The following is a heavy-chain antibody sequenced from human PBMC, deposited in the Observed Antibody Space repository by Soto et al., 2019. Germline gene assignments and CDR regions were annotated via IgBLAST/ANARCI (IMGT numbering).Heavy chain of an antibody. CDR3: VRAISGSFAL. J-gene: IGHJ4*02. D-gene: IGHD3-9*01. Sequence: EVQLVESGGGLVQSGGSLRLSCEASGFSFITYWMNWVRQAPGKGQEWLASIKEDGSEKQYEDSVKGRFTISRDNAKNSLYLQMNILSGEGTAVYYCVRAISGSFALWCQGTVVIVSS. CDR1: GFSFITYW. CDR2: IKEDGSEK. V-gene: IGHV3-7*04.